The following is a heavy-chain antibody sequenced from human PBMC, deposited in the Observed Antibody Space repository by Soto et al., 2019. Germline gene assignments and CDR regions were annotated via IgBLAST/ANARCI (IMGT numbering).Heavy chain of an antibody. CDR1: GFTFGNYY. D-gene: IGHD6-19*01. CDR3: ARVSATGWHVNGRDYFDH. Sequence: QVRLVESGGGLVTPGGSLRVSCAASGFTFGNYYMSWIRQAPGKGLEWVSSISSSDLSISYADSVKGRFTISRDNANNLLFLHMTSLRVADTAVYYCARVSATGWHVNGRDYFDHWGQGALVTVSA. J-gene: IGHJ4*02. V-gene: IGHV3-11*01. CDR2: ISSSDLSI.